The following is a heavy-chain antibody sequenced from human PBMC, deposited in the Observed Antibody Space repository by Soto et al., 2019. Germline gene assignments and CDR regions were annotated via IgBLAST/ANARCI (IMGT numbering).Heavy chain of an antibody. J-gene: IGHJ4*02. D-gene: IGHD3-22*01. Sequence: SETLSLTCSVSGDSISDNYWSWIRQPPGKGLEWIGYIYYSGSTNYNPSLNGRVSMSIHTSKNQFSLTLYLQMNSLRAEDTAVYYCAKAPRRPSFYDSSGYRIDYWGQGTLVTVSS. CDR1: GDSISDNY. CDR3: AKAPRRPSFYDSSGYRIDY. CDR2: IYYSGST. V-gene: IGHV4-59*12.